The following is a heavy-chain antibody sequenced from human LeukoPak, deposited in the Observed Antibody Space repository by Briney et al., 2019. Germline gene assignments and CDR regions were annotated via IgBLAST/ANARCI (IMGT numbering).Heavy chain of an antibody. D-gene: IGHD3-10*01. V-gene: IGHV3-23*01. J-gene: IGHJ4*02. CDR2: IIGSAVNT. CDR3: AKYTSGTSYRGLDQ. CDR1: GFTLSNYA. Sequence: GGSLRLSCAASGFTLSNYAMSWVRQAPGKGLEWVSTIIGSAVNTYYADSVKGRFTISRDDSKNTVYLQMNSLRAEDTAVYSCAKYTSGTSYRGLDQWGQGTLVTVSS.